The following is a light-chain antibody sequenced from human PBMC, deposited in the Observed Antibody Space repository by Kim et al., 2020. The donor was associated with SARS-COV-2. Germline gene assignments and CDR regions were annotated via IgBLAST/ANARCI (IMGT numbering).Light chain of an antibody. V-gene: IGKV3-15*01. CDR2: YAA. J-gene: IGKJ1*01. CDR1: QSVSSK. CDR3: QQDSRSPCT. Sequence: EIVMTQSPATLSLSPGARATLSCRASQSVSSKLASYQQKTGQDPTLLLFYAATRGTSGPASICCGGCAGAVIPLTSSRLSHDDVVYYYWQQDSRSPCTFGQGTKVDIK.